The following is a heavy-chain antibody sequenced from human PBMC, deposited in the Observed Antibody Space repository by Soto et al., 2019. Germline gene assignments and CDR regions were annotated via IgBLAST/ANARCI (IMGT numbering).Heavy chain of an antibody. Sequence: AAVKFSSKASGYTFTSEGISWVRQAPGQGLDWRGWISAYNGNTNYAQKIQGRVTMTTDTSTSTDYMELMSLRSDDTAVYYCASDKFGTLARGARGFPSGDGFDIWGQRTMVTVSS. CDR1: GYTFTSEG. J-gene: IGHJ3*02. D-gene: IGHD3-10*01. CDR3: ASDKFGTLARGARGFPSGDGFDI. V-gene: IGHV1-18*01. CDR2: ISAYNGNT.